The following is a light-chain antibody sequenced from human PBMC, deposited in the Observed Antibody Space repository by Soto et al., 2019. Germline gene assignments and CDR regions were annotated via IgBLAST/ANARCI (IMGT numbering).Light chain of an antibody. CDR3: QQYLTSQRT. CDR1: QSVSSSY. CDR2: GAS. J-gene: IGKJ1*01. Sequence: EIVLTQSPGTLSLSPGERTTLSCRASQSVSSSYLAWYQQKPGQAPRLLIYGASSRADGMPDTLSDSRSWTDLSPPIIRQEHADYGATYCQQYLTSQRTFGQGTKVDIK. V-gene: IGKV3-20*01.